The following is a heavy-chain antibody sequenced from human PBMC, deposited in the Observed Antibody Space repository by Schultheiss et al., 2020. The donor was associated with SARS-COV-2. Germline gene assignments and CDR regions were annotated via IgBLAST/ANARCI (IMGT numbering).Heavy chain of an antibody. V-gene: IGHV3-9*01. CDR2: ISWNSGSI. J-gene: IGHJ3*02. D-gene: IGHD5-24*01. Sequence: GGSLRLSCVASGFTFSNFAVHWVRQAPGKGLEWVSGISWNSGSIGYADSVKGRFTISRDNAKNSLYLQMNSLRAEDTAVYYCARDLEMATIMDAFDIWGQGTMVTVSS. CDR1: GFTFSNFA. CDR3: ARDLEMATIMDAFDI.